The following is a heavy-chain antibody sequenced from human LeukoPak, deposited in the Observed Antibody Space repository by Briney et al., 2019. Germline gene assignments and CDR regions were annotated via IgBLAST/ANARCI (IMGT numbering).Heavy chain of an antibody. CDR3: ARARRRHETAMISSSVQ. CDR1: GFTVSSNY. D-gene: IGHD5-18*01. CDR2: IYSGGST. V-gene: IGHV3-66*01. Sequence: GGSLRLSCAASGFTVSSNYMSWVRQAPGKGLEWVSVIYSGGSTYYADSVKGRFTISRDNSKNTLYLQMNSLRAEDTAVYYCARARRRHETAMISSSVQWGQGTLVTVSS. J-gene: IGHJ4*02.